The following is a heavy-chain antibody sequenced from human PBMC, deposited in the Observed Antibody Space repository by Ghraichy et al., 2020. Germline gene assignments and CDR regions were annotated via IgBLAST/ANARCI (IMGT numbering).Heavy chain of an antibody. CDR2: VIPIFNTT. CDR1: GGTFSSYA. Sequence: SVKVSCKASGGTFSSYAIGWVRQAPGQGLEWMGEVIPIFNTTKYAQKFQGRVTIIADESTSTAYMDLSSLRSEDTAVYYCAHDSSGYVFDYWGQGTLVTVSS. J-gene: IGHJ4*02. V-gene: IGHV1-69*13. D-gene: IGHD3-22*01. CDR3: AHDSSGYVFDY.